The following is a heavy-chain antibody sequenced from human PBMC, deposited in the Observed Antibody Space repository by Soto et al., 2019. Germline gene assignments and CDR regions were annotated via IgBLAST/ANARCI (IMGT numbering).Heavy chain of an antibody. CDR1: GFTFSSYA. CDR2: ISYDGSNK. V-gene: IGHV3-30-3*01. J-gene: IGHJ4*02. D-gene: IGHD4-17*01. CDR3: AGDRPRMSTVTTIDFDY. Sequence: QVQLVESGGGVVQPGRSLRLSCAASGFTFSSYAMHWVRQAPGKGLEWVAVISYDGSNKYYADSVKGRVTISRDNSKNSRYLRRKSLRAGDTAVYYCAGDRPRMSTVTTIDFDYWGQGALGTVSS.